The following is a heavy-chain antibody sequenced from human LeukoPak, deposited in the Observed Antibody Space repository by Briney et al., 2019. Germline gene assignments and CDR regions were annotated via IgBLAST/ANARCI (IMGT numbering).Heavy chain of an antibody. CDR1: GFTFSSYS. V-gene: IGHV3-21*04. D-gene: IGHD2-21*01. Sequence: GGSLRLSCAASGFTFSSYSMNWVRQAPGKGLEWVSSISSSSSYIYYADSVKGRFTISRDNAKNSLYLQMNSLRAEDTAVYYCAKGRGENWFDPWGQGTLVTVSS. CDR3: AKGRGENWFDP. J-gene: IGHJ5*02. CDR2: ISSSSSYI.